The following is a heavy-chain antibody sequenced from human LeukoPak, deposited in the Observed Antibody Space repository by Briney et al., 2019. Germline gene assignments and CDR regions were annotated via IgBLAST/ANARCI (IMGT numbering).Heavy chain of an antibody. CDR1: GGSISSSSYY. D-gene: IGHD3-22*01. V-gene: IGHV4-39*01. CDR3: ARQPMIAFDI. Sequence: PSETLSLTCTVSGGSISSSSYYWGWLRQPPGKGLEWIGSIYYSGSTYYNPSPKSRFTISVDTSKSQFSLKLSSVTAADTAVYYCARQPMIAFDIWGQGTMVTVSS. J-gene: IGHJ3*02. CDR2: IYYSGST.